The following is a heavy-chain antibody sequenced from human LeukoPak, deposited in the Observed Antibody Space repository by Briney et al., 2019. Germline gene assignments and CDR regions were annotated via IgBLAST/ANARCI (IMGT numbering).Heavy chain of an antibody. CDR1: GFTFSSFD. J-gene: IGHJ5*02. Sequence: PGGSLRLSCAASGFTFSSFDISWVRQTPEKGLEWVSSISGGGRNTYYADSVKGHFTISRDNSRNTLYLQMNSLRSEDTAVYYCARGYSYPNWFDPWGQGTLVTVSS. CDR2: ISGGGRNT. CDR3: ARGYSYPNWFDP. V-gene: IGHV3-23*01. D-gene: IGHD5-18*01.